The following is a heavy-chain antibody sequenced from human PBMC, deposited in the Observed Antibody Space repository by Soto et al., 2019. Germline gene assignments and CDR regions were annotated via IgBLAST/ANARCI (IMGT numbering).Heavy chain of an antibody. CDR3: ARAIGWSGYLQNNWFDP. CDR1: GFTFSSYG. V-gene: IGHV3-33*01. D-gene: IGHD3-3*01. Sequence: GGSLRLSCAASGFTFSSYGMHWVRQAPGKGLEWVAVIWYDGSNKYYADSVKGRFTISRDNSKNTLYLQMNSLRAEDTAVYYCARAIGWSGYLQNNWFDPWGQGTLVTVSS. J-gene: IGHJ5*02. CDR2: IWYDGSNK.